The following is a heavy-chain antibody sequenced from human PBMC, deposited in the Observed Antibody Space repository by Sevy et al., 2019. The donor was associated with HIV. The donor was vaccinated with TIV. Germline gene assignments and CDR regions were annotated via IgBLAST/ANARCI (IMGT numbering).Heavy chain of an antibody. CDR2: LSGNGGST. Sequence: GGSLRLSCAASGFTFSSYAMNWVRQAPGQGLEWVSGLSGNGGSTNYADSVKGRFTISRDNSKNTLYLQMNSLRAEDTAIYYCAKDRVWELGDAFDIWGQGTMVTVSS. CDR3: AKDRVWELGDAFDI. CDR1: GFTFSSYA. D-gene: IGHD1-26*01. J-gene: IGHJ3*02. V-gene: IGHV3-23*01.